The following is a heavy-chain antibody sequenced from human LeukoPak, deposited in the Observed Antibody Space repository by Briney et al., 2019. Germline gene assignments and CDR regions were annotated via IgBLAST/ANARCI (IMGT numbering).Heavy chain of an antibody. J-gene: IGHJ4*02. V-gene: IGHV3-30*04. CDR1: GFTFSSYA. Sequence: QPGGSLRLSCAASGFTFSSYAMHWVRQAPGKGLEWVAVISYDGSNKYYADSVKGRFTISRDNSKNTLYLQMNSLRAEDTAVYYCAKDITAMAPHWGQGTLVTVSS. CDR2: ISYDGSNK. CDR3: AKDITAMAPH. D-gene: IGHD5-18*01.